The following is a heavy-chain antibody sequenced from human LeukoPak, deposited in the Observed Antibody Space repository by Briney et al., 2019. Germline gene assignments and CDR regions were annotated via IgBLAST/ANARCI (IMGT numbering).Heavy chain of an antibody. CDR2: IYYSGST. V-gene: IGHV4-59*01. J-gene: IGHJ5*02. CDR1: GGSISSYY. D-gene: IGHD1-1*01. CDR3: ARGAGGYRFDP. Sequence: SETLSLTCTVSGGSISSYYWSWIRQPPGKGLDWIGYIYYSGSTNYNPSLKSRVTISVDTSKNQFSLKLSSVTAADTAVYYCARGAGGYRFDPWGLRTLVTVSS.